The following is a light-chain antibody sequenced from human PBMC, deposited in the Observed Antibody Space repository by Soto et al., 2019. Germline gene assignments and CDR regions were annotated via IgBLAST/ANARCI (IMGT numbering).Light chain of an antibody. V-gene: IGLV1-47*02. CDR1: SSNIGTYY. Sequence: QPVLTQSPSASGTPGQSVTISCSGRSSNIGTYYVYWYQHLPGTAPKLLIYSNNLRPSGVPDRFSGSKSGTSVSLAISGLRSEDEALYYCASWDVSLSGWVFGRGTKLTVL. CDR2: SNN. J-gene: IGLJ3*02. CDR3: ASWDVSLSGWV.